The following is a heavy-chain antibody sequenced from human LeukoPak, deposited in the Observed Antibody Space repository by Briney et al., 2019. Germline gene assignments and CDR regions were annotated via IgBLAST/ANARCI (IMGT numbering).Heavy chain of an antibody. D-gene: IGHD6-19*01. J-gene: IGHJ4*02. CDR3: ARDGGVAVAYDY. V-gene: IGHV3-48*04. Sequence: PGGSLRLSWVGSGFTFSNSGMNRVRQVPGKGLEWVAFISSSGSSIYYADSVKGRFTISRDNAKKSLDLQMNSVKAEDTGVYYCARDGGVAVAYDYWGQGTLVTVS. CDR2: ISSSGSSI. CDR1: GFTFSNSG.